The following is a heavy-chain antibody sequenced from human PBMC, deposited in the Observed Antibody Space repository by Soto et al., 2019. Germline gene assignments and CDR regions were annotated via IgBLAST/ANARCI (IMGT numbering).Heavy chain of an antibody. CDR2: ISYDGNNK. J-gene: IGHJ5*02. V-gene: IGHV3-30-3*01. D-gene: IGHD5-12*01. Sequence: QMQLVESGGGVVQPGRSLTLSCAASGFTFNTYAMVWVRQAPGKGLEWVTVISYDGNNKKYADSVKGRFSISRDNSKNTVYLKRNSLRVEDSAVYFCGRDGGGNIGYDPAGWSAPWGQGTLVTVSS. CDR1: GFTFNTYA. CDR3: GRDGGGNIGYDPAGWSAP.